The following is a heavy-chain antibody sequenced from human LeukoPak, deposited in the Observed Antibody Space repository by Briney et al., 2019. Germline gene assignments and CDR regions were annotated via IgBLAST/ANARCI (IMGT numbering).Heavy chain of an antibody. CDR3: ARVEGYDILTGYSNDAFDI. CDR2: IYYSGST. CDR1: GGSISSYY. V-gene: IGHV4-59*12. Sequence: PSETLSLTCTVSGGSISSYYWSWIRQPPGKGLEWIGYIYYSGSTNYNPSLKSRVTISVDTSKNQFSLKLSSVTAADTAVYYCARVEGYDILTGYSNDAFDIWGQGTMVTVSS. J-gene: IGHJ3*02. D-gene: IGHD3-9*01.